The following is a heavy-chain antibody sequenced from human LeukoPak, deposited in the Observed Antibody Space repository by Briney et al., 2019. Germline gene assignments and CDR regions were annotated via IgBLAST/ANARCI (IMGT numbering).Heavy chain of an antibody. J-gene: IGHJ4*02. CDR1: GYTFTSYV. V-gene: IGHV1-18*01. Sequence: ASVKVSCEASGYTFTSYVISWVRQAPGQGLEWMGWISAYNGNTNYAQKLQGRVTMTTDTSTSTAYMELRSLRSDDTAVYYCAISRVGAVAGTGDFDYWGQGTLVTVSS. D-gene: IGHD6-19*01. CDR3: AISRVGAVAGTGDFDY. CDR2: ISAYNGNT.